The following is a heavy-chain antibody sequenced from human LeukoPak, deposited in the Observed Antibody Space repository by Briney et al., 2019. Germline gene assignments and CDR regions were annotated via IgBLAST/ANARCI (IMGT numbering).Heavy chain of an antibody. CDR2: IYASGST. CDR1: GGSISSYY. V-gene: IGHV4-4*07. Sequence: SETLSLTCTVSGGSISSYYWSWIRQPAGKGLEWIGRIYASGSTNYNPSLKSRVTISVDKSKNQFSLKLSSVTAADTAVYYCARDRVGATSYFDYWGQGTLVTVSS. J-gene: IGHJ4*02. CDR3: ARDRVGATSYFDY. D-gene: IGHD1-26*01.